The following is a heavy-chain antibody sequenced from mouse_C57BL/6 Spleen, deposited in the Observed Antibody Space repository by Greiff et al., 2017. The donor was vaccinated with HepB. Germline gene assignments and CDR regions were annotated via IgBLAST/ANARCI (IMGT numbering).Heavy chain of an antibody. D-gene: IGHD2-1*01. J-gene: IGHJ3*01. CDR3: TRCNYYGNYAFAY. CDR2: IDPETGGT. V-gene: IGHV1-15*01. Sequence: QVHVKQSGAELVRPGASVTLSCKASGYTFTDYEMHWVKQTPVHGLEWIGAIDPETGGTAYNQKFKGKAILTADKSSSTAYMELRSLTSEDSAVYYCTRCNYYGNYAFAYWGQGTLVTVSA. CDR1: GYTFTDYE.